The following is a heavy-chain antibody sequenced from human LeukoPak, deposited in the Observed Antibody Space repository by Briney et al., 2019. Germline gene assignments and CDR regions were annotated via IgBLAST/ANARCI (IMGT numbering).Heavy chain of an antibody. D-gene: IGHD3-3*01. CDR2: INPSGGST. V-gene: IGHV1-46*01. J-gene: IGHJ5*02. CDR3: ARAPKLRFLEWFPLSWFDP. Sequence: ASVKVSCKASGYTFTSYYMHWVRQAPGQGLEWMGIINPSGGSTSYAQKFQGRVTMTRDMSTSTVYMELSSLRSEDTAVYYCARAPKLRFLEWFPLSWFDPWGQGTLVTVSS. CDR1: GYTFTSYY.